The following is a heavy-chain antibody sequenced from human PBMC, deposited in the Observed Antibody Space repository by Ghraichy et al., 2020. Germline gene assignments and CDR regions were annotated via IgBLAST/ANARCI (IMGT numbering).Heavy chain of an antibody. Sequence: GGSLRLSCAASGFTFSSYGMHWVRQAPGKGLEWVAFIRYDGSNKYYADSVKGRFTISRDNSKNTLYLQMNSLRAEDTAVYYCAKDDIAAETYFDYWGQGTLVTVSS. CDR1: GFTFSSYG. D-gene: IGHD6-6*01. CDR2: IRYDGSNK. J-gene: IGHJ4*02. CDR3: AKDDIAAETYFDY. V-gene: IGHV3-30*02.